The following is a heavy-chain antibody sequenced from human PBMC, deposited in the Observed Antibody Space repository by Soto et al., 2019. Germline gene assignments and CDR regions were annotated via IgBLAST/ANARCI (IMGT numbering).Heavy chain of an antibody. CDR3: THTPT. Sequence: HPGGSLRLSCAASGFTLGDSAMHWVRQASGKGLEWVGRIKSKANSYATAYAASVKGRFTISRDDSKNTAYLQMNSLKTEDTAVYYCTHTPTWGQGTQVTVSS. D-gene: IGHD1-1*01. J-gene: IGHJ4*02. CDR1: GFTLGDSA. V-gene: IGHV3-73*01. CDR2: IKSKANSYAT.